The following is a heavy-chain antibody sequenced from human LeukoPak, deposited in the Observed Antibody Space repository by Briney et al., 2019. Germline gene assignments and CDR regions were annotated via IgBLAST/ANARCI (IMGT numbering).Heavy chain of an antibody. CDR1: GFSLSTSGVG. V-gene: IGHV2-5*01. J-gene: IGHJ5*02. Sequence: PXXTXTLXFTXSGFSLSTSGVGGGWIRQPPGKALEWLALIYWNDDKRYIPSLKIRRTITTDTSKNQVVLTMTNMDPVDTATYYCAHEYSSSSLGYTWGQGTLVTVSS. D-gene: IGHD6-6*01. CDR2: IYWNDDK. CDR3: AHEYSSSSLGYT.